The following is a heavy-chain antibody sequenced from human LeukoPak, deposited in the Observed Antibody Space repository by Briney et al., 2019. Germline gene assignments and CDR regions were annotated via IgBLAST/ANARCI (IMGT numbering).Heavy chain of an antibody. Sequence: ASVKVSCKASGGTFSSYAINWVRQAPGRGLECMGRIIPILGIANYAQKFQGRVTITADKSTSTAYMELCSLRSEDRAVYYCADSSQNHWGQGTLVTVSS. D-gene: IGHD3-22*01. CDR2: IIPILGIA. CDR3: ADSSQNH. V-gene: IGHV1-69*04. CDR1: GGTFSSYA. J-gene: IGHJ5*02.